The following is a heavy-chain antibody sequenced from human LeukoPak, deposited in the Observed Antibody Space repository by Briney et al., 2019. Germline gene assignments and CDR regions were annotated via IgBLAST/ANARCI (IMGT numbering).Heavy chain of an antibody. CDR1: GGSFSGYH. CDR2: INDRGHT. V-gene: IGHV4-34*01. J-gene: IGHJ4*02. D-gene: IGHD4-23*01. Sequence: SETLSLTCAVHGGSFSGYHWNWIRQSPEKGLEWIGEINDRGHTNYNPSLKSRVTISVDTSKKQFSLRLSSVTAADTAVYYCARDPTTVVTLPYCFDFWGQGTLVAVSS. CDR3: ARDPTTVVTLPYCFDF.